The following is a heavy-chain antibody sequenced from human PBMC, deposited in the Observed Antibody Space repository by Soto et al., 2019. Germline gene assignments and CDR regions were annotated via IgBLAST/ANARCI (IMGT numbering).Heavy chain of an antibody. V-gene: IGHV3-48*02. D-gene: IGHD2-21*01. J-gene: IGHJ4*01. Sequence: QLVASGGDLVQPGGSLRLSCEASGFSMSGYSMCWVRQSAGKGLEWLAYITVVTGNTRYADSVKGRFTISADRGRKSVFLQLNSLRDEDTAVYYCGSDRDLGGDMAHGDFWGQGTLVTVSS. CDR3: GSDRDLGGDMAHGDF. CDR1: GFSMSGYS. CDR2: ITVVTGNT.